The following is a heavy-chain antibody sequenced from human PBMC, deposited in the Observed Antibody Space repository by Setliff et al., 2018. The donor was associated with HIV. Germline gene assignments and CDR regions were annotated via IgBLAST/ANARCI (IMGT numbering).Heavy chain of an antibody. CDR2: INANKGNT. Sequence: ASVKVSCKASGYSLTKYALHWVRQAPGQRLEWMGWINANKGNTKYSQKFQGRVTITRETSARIVYMDLSSLRSEDTAVYYCARESNTYYYDSSGYYYDYWGQGTLVTVSS. D-gene: IGHD3-22*01. CDR3: ARESNTYYYDSSGYYYDY. J-gene: IGHJ4*02. CDR1: GYSLTKYA. V-gene: IGHV1-3*01.